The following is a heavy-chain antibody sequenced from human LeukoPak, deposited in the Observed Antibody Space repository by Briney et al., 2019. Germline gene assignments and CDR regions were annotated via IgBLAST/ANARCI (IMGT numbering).Heavy chain of an antibody. CDR1: GYTFTGYY. Sequence: ASVKVSCKASGYTFTGYYMHWVRQAPGQGLEWMGWINPNSGGTNYAQKFQGRVTMTRDTSISTAYMELSRLRSDDTAVCYCARDREAYYCDASKPAHWGQGTLVTVSS. J-gene: IGHJ4*02. D-gene: IGHD2-2*01. CDR3: ARDREAYYCDASKPAH. V-gene: IGHV1-2*02. CDR2: INPNSGGT.